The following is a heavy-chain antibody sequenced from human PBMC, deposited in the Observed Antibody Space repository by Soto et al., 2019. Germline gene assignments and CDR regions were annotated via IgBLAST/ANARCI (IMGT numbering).Heavy chain of an antibody. CDR3: AKDLEYSGSYNDAFDI. D-gene: IGHD1-26*01. Sequence: GGSLRLSCAASGFTFSSYAMSWVRQAPGKGLEWVSAISGSGGSTYYADSVKGRFTISRDNSKNTLYLQMNSLRAEDTAVYYCAKDLEYSGSYNDAFDIWGQGTTVTVSS. J-gene: IGHJ3*02. V-gene: IGHV3-23*01. CDR2: ISGSGGST. CDR1: GFTFSSYA.